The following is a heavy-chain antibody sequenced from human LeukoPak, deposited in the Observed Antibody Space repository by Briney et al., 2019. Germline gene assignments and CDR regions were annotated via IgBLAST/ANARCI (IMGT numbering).Heavy chain of an antibody. CDR2: ISYDGSNK. Sequence: GKSLRLSCAASGFTFSGYPIHWVRQAPGKGLEWVAVISYDGSNKYYADSVKGRFTISRDNSKNTLYLQMNSLRAEDTAVYYCARGRWLQLVSLDYWGQGTLVTVSS. V-gene: IGHV3-30-3*01. D-gene: IGHD5-24*01. J-gene: IGHJ4*02. CDR1: GFTFSGYP. CDR3: ARGRWLQLVSLDY.